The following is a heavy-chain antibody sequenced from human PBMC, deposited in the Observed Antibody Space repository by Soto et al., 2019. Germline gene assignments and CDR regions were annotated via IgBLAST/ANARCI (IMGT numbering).Heavy chain of an antibody. CDR3: AKEEHAAMVVTNFEY. J-gene: IGHJ4*02. CDR1: VFTFSNYS. V-gene: IGHV3-23*01. D-gene: IGHD2-21*02. Sequence: GGSLRLSCAVSVFTFSNYSMSLVRQAPGRGLECVSAIRHSGDTTYYIDSVKGRFTISRDNSKNTLYLQMNSLRDEHTAVYYCAKEEHAAMVVTNFEYWGKGAPVTVSS. CDR2: IRHSGDTT.